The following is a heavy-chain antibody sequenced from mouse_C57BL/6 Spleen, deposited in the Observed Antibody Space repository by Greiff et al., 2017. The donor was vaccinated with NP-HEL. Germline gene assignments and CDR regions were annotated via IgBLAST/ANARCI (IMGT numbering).Heavy chain of an antibody. D-gene: IGHD1-1*01. CDR2: IDPENGDT. V-gene: IGHV14-4*01. J-gene: IGHJ4*01. CDR3: TIHYYGSSLYAMDY. CDR1: GFNIKDDY. Sequence: VQLQQSGAELVRPGASVKLSCTASGFNIKDDYMHWVKQRPEQGLEWIGWIDPENGDTEYASKFQGKATITADTSSNTAYLQLSSLTSEDTAVYYGTIHYYGSSLYAMDYWGQGTSVTVSS.